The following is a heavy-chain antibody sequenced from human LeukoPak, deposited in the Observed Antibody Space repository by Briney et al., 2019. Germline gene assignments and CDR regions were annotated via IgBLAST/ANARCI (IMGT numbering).Heavy chain of an antibody. Sequence: GESLKISCQASGYSFTSYYIGWVRQMPGKRLEWMGIMNPGDSDIRYSPSFQGQVTVSVDTSIRTAYLQWSSVKASDTAMYYCVRQPPGVYDTTQNWFDPWGQGTLVTVSS. CDR3: VRQPPGVYDTTQNWFDP. D-gene: IGHD3-22*01. CDR2: MNPGDSDI. CDR1: GYSFTSYY. J-gene: IGHJ5*02. V-gene: IGHV5-51*01.